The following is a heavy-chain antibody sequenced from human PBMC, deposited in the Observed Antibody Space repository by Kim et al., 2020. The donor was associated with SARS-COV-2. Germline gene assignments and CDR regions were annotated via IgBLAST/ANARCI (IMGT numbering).Heavy chain of an antibody. CDR1: GESFSGYY. D-gene: IGHD2-2*01. CDR2: INHSGYT. J-gene: IGHJ4*02. Sequence: SETLSLTCAVDGESFSGYYWSWIRQAPGKGLEWIGEINHSGYTNDNPSLQSRVTLSVDTSNNQFSLRLSSVTAADTAIYYCASGHSTSGYGYWSQGALVT. V-gene: IGHV4-34*01. CDR3: ASGHSTSGYGY.